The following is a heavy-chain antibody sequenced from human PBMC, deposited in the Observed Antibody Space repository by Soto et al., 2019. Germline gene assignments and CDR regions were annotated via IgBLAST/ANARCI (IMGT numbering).Heavy chain of an antibody. J-gene: IGHJ6*02. CDR2: INPSGGST. D-gene: IGHD1-26*01. V-gene: IGHV1-46*01. CDR1: GYTFTSYY. CDR3: ARSELSDYYYYYGMDV. Sequence: ASVKVSCKASGYTFTSYYMHWVLRAPEQGLEWMGIINPSGGSTSYAQKFQGRVTMTRDTSTSTVYMELSSLRSEDTAVYYCARSELSDYYYYYGMDVWGQGTTVTVSS.